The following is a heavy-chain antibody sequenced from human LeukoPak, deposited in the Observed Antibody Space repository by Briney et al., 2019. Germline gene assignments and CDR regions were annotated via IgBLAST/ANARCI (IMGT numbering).Heavy chain of an antibody. J-gene: IGHJ4*02. CDR3: ARNSSSWYYFDY. CDR2: ISSSGRFT. CDR1: QFTFGYYT. D-gene: IGHD6-13*01. V-gene: IGHV3-21*01. Sequence: GGSPRLSCAASQFTFGYYTMNWVRQAPGKGLEWVSSISSSGRFTHYGDAVKGRFTISRDNAKNSLYLQMNSLRADDTAVYYCARNSSSWYYFDYWGQGTLATVSS.